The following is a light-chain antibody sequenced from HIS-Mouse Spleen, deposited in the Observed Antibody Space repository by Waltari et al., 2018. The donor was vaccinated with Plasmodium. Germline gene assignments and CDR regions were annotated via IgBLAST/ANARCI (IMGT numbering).Light chain of an antibody. Sequence: SYELTQPPSVSVSPGQTASITCPGAKLGDKYYCWYQQKPGQSPVLVIYQDSKRPSGIPERFSGSNSGNTATLTISGTQAMDEADYYCQAWDSSTWVFGGGTKLTVL. CDR3: QAWDSSTWV. V-gene: IGLV3-1*01. CDR1: KLGDKY. J-gene: IGLJ3*02. CDR2: QDS.